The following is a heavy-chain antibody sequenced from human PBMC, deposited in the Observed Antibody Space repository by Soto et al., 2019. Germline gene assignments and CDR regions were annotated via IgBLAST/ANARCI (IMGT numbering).Heavy chain of an antibody. Sequence: QVQLQQWGAGLLKPSETLSLTCAVYGGSFSGYYWSWIRQPPGKGLEWIGEINHSGSTNYNPSLRSRVTIIVDTSKNQFPLKLRSVTAAATAVYYCARGRGRYGGNSLPDYWGQGTLVTVSS. CDR2: INHSGST. V-gene: IGHV4-34*01. D-gene: IGHD4-17*01. CDR3: ARGRGRYGGNSLPDY. CDR1: GGSFSGYY. J-gene: IGHJ4*02.